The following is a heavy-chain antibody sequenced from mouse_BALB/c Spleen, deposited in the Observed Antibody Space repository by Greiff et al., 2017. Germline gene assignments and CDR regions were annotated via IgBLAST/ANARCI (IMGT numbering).Heavy chain of an antibody. D-gene: IGHD2-1*01. V-gene: IGHV3-2*02. Sequence: EVHLVESGPGLVKPSQSLSLTCTVTGYSITSDYAWNWIRQFPGNKLEWMGYISYSGSTSYNPSLKSRISITRDTSKNQFFLQLNSVTTEDTATYYCARIYYGNHHAMDYWGQGTSVTVSS. CDR1: GYSITSDYA. J-gene: IGHJ4*01. CDR2: ISYSGST. CDR3: ARIYYGNHHAMDY.